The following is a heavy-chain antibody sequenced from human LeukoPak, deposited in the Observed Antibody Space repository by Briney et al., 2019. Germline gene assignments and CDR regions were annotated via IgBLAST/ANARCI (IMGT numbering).Heavy chain of an antibody. D-gene: IGHD6-13*01. CDR1: GFTFSSYA. J-gene: IGHJ4*02. CDR3: AKAPYSSSWYVLCDY. CDR2: ISGSGGST. V-gene: IGHV3-23*01. Sequence: GGPLRLSCAASGFTFSSYAMSWVRQAPGKGLEWVSAISGSGGSTYYADSVKGRFTISRDNSKNTLYLQMNSLRAEDTAVYYCAKAPYSSSWYVLCDYWGQGTLVTVSS.